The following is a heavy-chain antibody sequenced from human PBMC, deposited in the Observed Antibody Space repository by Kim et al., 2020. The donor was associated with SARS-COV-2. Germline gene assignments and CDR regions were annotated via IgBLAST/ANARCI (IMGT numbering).Heavy chain of an antibody. CDR1: GGSFSGYY. V-gene: IGHV4-34*01. CDR2: ITHSGST. J-gene: IGHJ6*02. D-gene: IGHD3-10*01. CDR3: ARAHPGPLLWFGRNYYGMDV. Sequence: SETLSLTCAVYGGSFSGYYWSWIRQPPGKGLEWIGEITHSGSTNYNPSLKSRVTISVDTSKNQFSLKLSSVTAADTAVYYCARAHPGPLLWFGRNYYGMDVWGQGPAVTVS.